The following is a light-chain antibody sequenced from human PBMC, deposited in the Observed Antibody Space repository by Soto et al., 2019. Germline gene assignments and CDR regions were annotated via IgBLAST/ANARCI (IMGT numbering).Light chain of an antibody. CDR1: QGIRTD. CDR2: PAS. V-gene: IGKV1-17*01. Sequence: QMTQSPSSLSASVGDRVPITCRASQGIRTDLGWYQQTPGKAPKFLIYPASSLESGVPSRFSGSGSGTEFTLTISSLQPDDFATYFCQQYDSYPLTFGGGTKVDIK. CDR3: QQYDSYPLT. J-gene: IGKJ4*01.